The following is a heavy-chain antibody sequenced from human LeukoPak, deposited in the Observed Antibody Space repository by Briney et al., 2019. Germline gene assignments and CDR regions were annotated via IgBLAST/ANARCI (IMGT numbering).Heavy chain of an antibody. Sequence: ASVTVSCKASGYTFSDYYMHWVRQAPGQGLEWMGVINPSGGSTRYAQKFQGRVTMTRDMSTSTVDMELSSLRSEDTAVYYCARDGCSSTTNCDENNWFDPWGQGTLVIVSS. CDR2: INPSGGST. V-gene: IGHV1-46*01. CDR1: GYTFSDYY. D-gene: IGHD2/OR15-2a*01. CDR3: ARDGCSSTTNCDENNWFDP. J-gene: IGHJ5*02.